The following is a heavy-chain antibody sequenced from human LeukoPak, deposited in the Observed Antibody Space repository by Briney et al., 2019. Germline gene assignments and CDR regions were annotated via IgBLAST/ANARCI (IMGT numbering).Heavy chain of an antibody. V-gene: IGHV4-59*08. D-gene: IGHD2-21*01. J-gene: IGHJ4*02. CDR3: AILDPIRPDY. CDR1: GDSIGTYY. CDR2: IYYSGYT. Sequence: SETLSLICTISGDSIGTYYWSWIRQPPGKGLEWIGYIYYSGYTNYSPSLKSRVTISVATSKNQFSLKLTSVTDADTAVYYCAILDPIRPDYWGQGTQVTVSS.